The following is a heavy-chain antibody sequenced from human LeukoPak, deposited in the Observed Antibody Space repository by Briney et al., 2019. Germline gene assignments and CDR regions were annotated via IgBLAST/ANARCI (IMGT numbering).Heavy chain of an antibody. Sequence: GGSLKLSCVGSGLTFSGFELNWVRQAPGKGLEWVSYIKDDGSLKTYADSVKGRFTISRDNARNSLYSQMNSLRVEDTAIYYCARRFRDWGQGTLVTVSS. CDR2: IKDDGSLK. D-gene: IGHD3-16*01. CDR3: ARRFRD. CDR1: GLTFSGFE. V-gene: IGHV3-48*03. J-gene: IGHJ4*02.